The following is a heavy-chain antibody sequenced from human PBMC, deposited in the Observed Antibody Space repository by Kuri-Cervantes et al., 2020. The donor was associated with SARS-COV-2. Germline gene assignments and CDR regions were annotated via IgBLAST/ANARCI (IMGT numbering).Heavy chain of an antibody. J-gene: IGHJ4*02. CDR3: ASSDFWSGHYYFDY. CDR2: IYYSGST. V-gene: IGHV4-38-2*01. D-gene: IGHD3-3*01. CDR1: GYSISSGYY. Sequence: SETLSLTCAVSGYSISSGYYWGWIRQPPGKGLEWIGSIYYSGSTYYNPSLKSRVTISVDTSKNQFSLKLSSVTAADTAVYYCASSDFWSGHYYFDYWGQGTLVTVSS.